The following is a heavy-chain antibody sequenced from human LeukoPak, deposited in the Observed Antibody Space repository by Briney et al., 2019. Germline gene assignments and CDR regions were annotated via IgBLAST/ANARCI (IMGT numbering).Heavy chain of an antibody. CDR3: AKLGTSCYVFDY. CDR2: ISGGGGTT. CDR1: VFTFSSYA. V-gene: IGHV3-23*01. J-gene: IGHJ4*02. Sequence: PGGSLRLSCAPSVFTFSSYAMSWVREAPGKGLEWVSVISGGGGTTYYDASVKGRFTISRDTSKNTLYLKMSSLRAEDTALYYCAKLGTSCYVFDYWGQGTLVTVSS. D-gene: IGHD2-2*01.